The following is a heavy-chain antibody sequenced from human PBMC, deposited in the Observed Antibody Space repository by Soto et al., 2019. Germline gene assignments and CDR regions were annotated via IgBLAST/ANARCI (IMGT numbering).Heavy chain of an antibody. CDR2: ISAYNGNT. V-gene: IGHV1-18*01. J-gene: IGHJ5*02. CDR1: GYTFTSYG. Sequence: ASVKVSCKASGYTFTSYGISWVRQAPGQGLEWMGWISAYNGNTNYAQKLQGRVTMTTDTSTSTAYMELRSLRSDDTAVYFCARALYDILTGYWPTGWFDPWGQGTLVTVSS. D-gene: IGHD3-9*01. CDR3: ARALYDILTGYWPTGWFDP.